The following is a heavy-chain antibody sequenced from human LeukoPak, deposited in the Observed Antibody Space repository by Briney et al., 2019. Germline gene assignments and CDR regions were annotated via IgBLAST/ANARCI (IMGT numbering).Heavy chain of an antibody. CDR2: IIPIFGTA. CDR3: AREGPLYYGSGSYLFDP. CDR1: GGTFSSYA. J-gene: IGHJ5*02. Sequence: ASVKVSCKASGGTFSSYAISWVRQAPGQGLEWMGGIIPIFGTANYAPKFQGRVTITADESTSTAYMELSSLRSEDTAVYYCAREGPLYYGSGSYLFDPWGQGTLVTVSS. D-gene: IGHD3-10*01. V-gene: IGHV1-69*01.